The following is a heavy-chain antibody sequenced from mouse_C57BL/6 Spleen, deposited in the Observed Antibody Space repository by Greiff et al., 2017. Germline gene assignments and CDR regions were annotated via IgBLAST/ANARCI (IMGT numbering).Heavy chain of an antibody. CDR2: LHPNSGST. J-gene: IGHJ2*01. D-gene: IGHD2-3*01. V-gene: IGHV1-64*01. CDR1: GYTFTSYW. CDR3: ASYDGYWLDY. Sequence: QVQLQQPGAELVKPGASVKLSCKASGYTFTSYWLPWVKQRPEQGLEWIGMLHPNSGSTNSNEKFKSKGTLTVDKSSSTAYMQLSSLTSEDSAVYYCASYDGYWLDYWGQGTTLTVSS.